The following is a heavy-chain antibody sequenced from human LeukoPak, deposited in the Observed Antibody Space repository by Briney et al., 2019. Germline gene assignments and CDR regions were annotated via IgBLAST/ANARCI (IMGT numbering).Heavy chain of an antibody. CDR2: INPSGGST. CDR1: GYTFTSYY. V-gene: IGHV1-46*01. D-gene: IGHD2-2*01. Sequence: GASVKVSCKASGYTFTSYYMHWVRQAPGQGLEWMGIINPSGGSTSYAQKFQGRVTMTRDTSTSTVYMELSSLRSEDTAVYYCARANIVVVPAGSNWFDPWGQGTLVTVSS. J-gene: IGHJ5*02. CDR3: ARANIVVVPAGSNWFDP.